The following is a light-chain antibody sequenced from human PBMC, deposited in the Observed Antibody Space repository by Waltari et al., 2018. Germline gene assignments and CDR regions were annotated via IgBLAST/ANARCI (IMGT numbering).Light chain of an antibody. J-gene: IGKJ1*01. Sequence: DIQMTQSPSSLSASVGDRVTITCRASQGISNYLAWYQQQPGKVPKLLIYAASTLQSGDPSRFSGSGSGTDFTLTISSLQPEDVATYYCQKYNSATPRTFGQGTKVEIK. CDR3: QKYNSATPRT. CDR1: QGISNY. CDR2: AAS. V-gene: IGKV1-27*01.